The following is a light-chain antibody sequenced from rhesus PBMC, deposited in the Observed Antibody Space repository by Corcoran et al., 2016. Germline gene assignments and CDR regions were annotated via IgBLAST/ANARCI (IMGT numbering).Light chain of an antibody. CDR3: QQFNDYPYS. CDR1: QAINNY. V-gene: IGKV1S14*01. J-gene: IGKJ2*01. Sequence: DIEMTQSQSSLSASAGDTVTITCRASQAINNYLSWYQQKSGKAPRPLIDYASNLESGVPSRFSGSGSGTSFALTISSLQPEDVATYCCQQFNDYPYSFGQGTKVEIK. CDR2: YAS.